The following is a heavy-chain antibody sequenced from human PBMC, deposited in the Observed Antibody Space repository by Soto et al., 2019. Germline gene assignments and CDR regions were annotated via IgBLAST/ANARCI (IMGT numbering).Heavy chain of an antibody. Sequence: SLRLSCAASGFTFSSYGMHWVRQAPGKGLEWVAVISYDGSNKYYADSVKGRFTISRDNSKNTLYLQMNSLRAEDTAVYYCAKDRTVVRLYYYYGMDVWGQGTTVTVSS. V-gene: IGHV3-30*18. CDR3: AKDRTVVRLYYYYGMDV. CDR2: ISYDGSNK. D-gene: IGHD3-22*01. CDR1: GFTFSSYG. J-gene: IGHJ6*02.